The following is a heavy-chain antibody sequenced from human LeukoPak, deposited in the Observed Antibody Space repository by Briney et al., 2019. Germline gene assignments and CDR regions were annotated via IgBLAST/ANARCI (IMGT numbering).Heavy chain of an antibody. J-gene: IGHJ4*02. CDR1: GGTFSSYA. V-gene: IGHV1-69*01. CDR2: IIPIFGTA. Sequence: SVKVSCKASGGTFSSYAISWVRQAPGQGLEWMGGIIPIFGTANYAQKFQGRVTITADESTSTAYMELSSLRSEDTAVYYCAREGYDILTGYLSHWGQGTLVTVSS. CDR3: AREGYDILTGYLSH. D-gene: IGHD3-9*01.